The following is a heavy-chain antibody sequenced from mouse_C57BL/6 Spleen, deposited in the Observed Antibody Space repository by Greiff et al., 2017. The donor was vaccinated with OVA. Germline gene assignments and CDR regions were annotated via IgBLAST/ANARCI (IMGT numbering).Heavy chain of an antibody. Sequence: VMLVESGAELVRPGTSVKVSCKASGYAFTNYLIEWVKQRPGQGLEWIGVINPGSGGTNYNEKFKGKATLTADKSSSTAYMQLSSLTSEDSAVYFCARKTQPLYYFDYWGQGTTLTVSS. V-gene: IGHV1-54*01. J-gene: IGHJ2*01. CDR2: INPGSGGT. D-gene: IGHD3-2*02. CDR1: GYAFTNYL. CDR3: ARKTQPLYYFDY.